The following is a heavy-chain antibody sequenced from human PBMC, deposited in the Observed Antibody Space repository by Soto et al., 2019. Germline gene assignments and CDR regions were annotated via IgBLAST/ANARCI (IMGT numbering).Heavy chain of an antibody. Sequence: PSETLSLTCTVSGGSISSYYWSWIRQPPGKGLEWIGYIYYSGSTNYNPSLESRVTISVDTSKNQFSLKLSSVTAADTAVYYCARARGYSSSWTHFDYWGQGTLVTVSS. V-gene: IGHV4-59*01. CDR1: GGSISSYY. CDR2: IYYSGST. D-gene: IGHD6-13*01. CDR3: ARARGYSSSWTHFDY. J-gene: IGHJ4*02.